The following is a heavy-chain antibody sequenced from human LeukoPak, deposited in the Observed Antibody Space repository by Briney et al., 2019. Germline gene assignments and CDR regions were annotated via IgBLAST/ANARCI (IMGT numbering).Heavy chain of an antibody. J-gene: IGHJ4*02. Sequence: GGSLRLSCAASGFTFSSYGMHWVRQAPGKGLEWVAVISYDGSNKYYADSVKGRFTISRDNAKSTLYLQMNSLRAEDTAVYYCPPTRYSSGWPFDYWGQGTLVTVSS. V-gene: IGHV3-30*03. D-gene: IGHD6-19*01. CDR3: PPTRYSSGWPFDY. CDR1: GFTFSSYG. CDR2: ISYDGSNK.